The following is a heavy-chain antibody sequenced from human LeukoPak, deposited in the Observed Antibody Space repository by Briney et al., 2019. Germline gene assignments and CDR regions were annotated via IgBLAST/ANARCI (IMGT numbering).Heavy chain of an antibody. V-gene: IGHV1-2*06. CDR2: INPNSGGT. J-gene: IGHJ5*02. CDR1: AYTFTGYY. Sequence: VKVSCQASAYTFTGYYMHWVRQAPGQGLEWMGRINPNSGGTNYAQKFQGRVTMTRDTSISTAYMELSRLRSDDTAVYYCARQYSSSWYRFDPWGQGTLVTVSS. CDR3: ARQYSSSWYRFDP. D-gene: IGHD6-13*01.